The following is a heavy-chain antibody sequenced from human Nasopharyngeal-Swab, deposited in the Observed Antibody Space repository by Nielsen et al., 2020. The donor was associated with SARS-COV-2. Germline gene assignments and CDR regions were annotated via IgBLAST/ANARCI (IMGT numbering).Heavy chain of an antibody. D-gene: IGHD5-12*01. J-gene: IGHJ5*02. CDR3: ARAKGDIVATIRVWGFDP. Sequence: ASLKVSCNASGYTFTGYYMHWVRQAPGQGLEWMGRINPNSVGTNYAPKFQGRDTMTRDTSIRTAYMELSRLRSDDTAVYYCARAKGDIVATIRVWGFDPWGQGTLVTVSS. V-gene: IGHV1-2*06. CDR1: GYTFTGYY. CDR2: INPNSVGT.